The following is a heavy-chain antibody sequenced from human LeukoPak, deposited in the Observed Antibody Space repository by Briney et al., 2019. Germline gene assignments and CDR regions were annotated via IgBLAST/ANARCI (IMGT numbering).Heavy chain of an antibody. CDR2: ISSSSSYI. D-gene: IGHD2-2*01. V-gene: IGHV3-21*01. CDR1: GFTFSSYS. Sequence: GGSLRLSCAASGFTFSSYSMNWVRQAPGKGLEWVSSISSSSSYIYYADSVKGRFTISRDNAKNSLYLQMNSLRAEDTAVYYCAREGPPLGYCSSTSCYHPYYGMDVWGQGTRVTVSS. CDR3: AREGPPLGYCSSTSCYHPYYGMDV. J-gene: IGHJ6*02.